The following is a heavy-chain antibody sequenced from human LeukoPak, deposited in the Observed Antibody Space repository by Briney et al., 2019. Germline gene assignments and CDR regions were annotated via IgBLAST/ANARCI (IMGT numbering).Heavy chain of an antibody. CDR2: INHSGST. V-gene: IGHV4-34*01. CDR1: GGSFSGYY. CDR3: ARGPGPGKYSSSWYGSSDYFDY. D-gene: IGHD6-13*01. Sequence: SETLSLTCAVYGGSFSGYYWSWIRQPPGKGLEWIGEINHSGSTNYNPSLKSRVTISVDTSKNLFSLKLSSVTAADTAVYYCARGPGPGKYSSSWYGSSDYFDYWGQGTLVTVSS. J-gene: IGHJ4*02.